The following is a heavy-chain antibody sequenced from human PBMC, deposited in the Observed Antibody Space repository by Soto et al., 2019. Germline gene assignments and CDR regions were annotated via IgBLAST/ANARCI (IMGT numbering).Heavy chain of an antibody. CDR1: GFTFSSYV. D-gene: IGHD3-3*01. Sequence: PGGSLRLSCAASGFTFSSYVMHWVRQAPGKGLEWVAVISYDGSNKYYADSVKGRFTISRDNSKNTLYLQMNSLRAEDTAVYYCAKDRTIFGVAIDGMDVWGQGTTVTVSS. CDR2: ISYDGSNK. J-gene: IGHJ6*02. CDR3: AKDRTIFGVAIDGMDV. V-gene: IGHV3-30*18.